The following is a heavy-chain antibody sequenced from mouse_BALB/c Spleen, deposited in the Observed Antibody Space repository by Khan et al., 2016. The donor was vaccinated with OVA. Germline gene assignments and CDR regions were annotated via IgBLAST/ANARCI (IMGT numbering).Heavy chain of an antibody. V-gene: IGHV5-6-3*01. Sequence: EVQLQESGGGLVQPGGSLKLSCAASGFTFSSYGMSWVRQTPDKRLELVETINSNGGSTYYPDSVKGRFTISRDNAKNTLYLQMSSLKSEDTAMYYCARGYVMDYWGQGTSVTVSS. CDR1: GFTFSSYG. J-gene: IGHJ4*01. CDR2: INSNGGST. CDR3: ARGYVMDY.